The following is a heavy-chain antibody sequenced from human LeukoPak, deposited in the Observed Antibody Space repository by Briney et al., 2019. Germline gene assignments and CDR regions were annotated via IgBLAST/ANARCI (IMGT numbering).Heavy chain of an antibody. CDR3: ARAGGPHTVDV. V-gene: IGHV3-33*01. D-gene: IGHD2-8*02. J-gene: IGHJ6*02. CDR1: GFTFSSYG. CDR2: IWYDGSNK. Sequence: GGSLRLSCAASGFTFSSYGMHWVRQAPGKGLEWVAVIWYDGSNKYYADSVKGRFTISRDNAKNTLFLQMNSLRAEDTAVFYCARAGGPHTVDVWGQGTTVTVSS.